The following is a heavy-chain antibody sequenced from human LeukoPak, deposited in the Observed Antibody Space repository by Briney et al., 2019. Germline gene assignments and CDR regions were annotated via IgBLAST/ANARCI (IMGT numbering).Heavy chain of an antibody. CDR3: ARARYCTTTRCSDY. J-gene: IGHJ4*02. V-gene: IGHV3-74*03. CDR1: GFTFSNYW. Sequence: GRSLRLSCAVSGFTFSNYWMHWVRQAPGKGLVWVSRISTDGRSTTYADSVKGRFTISRDNAKNTLYLEMNSLRAEDTAVYYCARARYCTTTRCSDYWGQGTLVTVSS. CDR2: ISTDGRST. D-gene: IGHD2-2*01.